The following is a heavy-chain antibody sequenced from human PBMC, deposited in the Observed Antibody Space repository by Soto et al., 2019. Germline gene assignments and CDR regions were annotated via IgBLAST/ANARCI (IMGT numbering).Heavy chain of an antibody. CDR2: MNPNSGNT. CDR1: GYTFTSYD. Sequence: QVQLVQSGAEVKKPGASVKVSCKASGYTFTSYDINWVRQATGQGLEWMGWMNPNSGNTGYAQKFQGRVTMTRNTSISTAYMELSSLRSEDTAVYYCARDSVTEYYYYYGMDVWGQGTTVTVSS. J-gene: IGHJ6*02. CDR3: ARDSVTEYYYYYGMDV. V-gene: IGHV1-8*01. D-gene: IGHD2-21*02.